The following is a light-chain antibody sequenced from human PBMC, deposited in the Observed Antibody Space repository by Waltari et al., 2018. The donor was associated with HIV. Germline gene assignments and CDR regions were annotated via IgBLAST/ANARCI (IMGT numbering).Light chain of an antibody. Sequence: EIVMTQSPAALSVSPGERVTLSCTASQSVSSNVAWYQQNHAQAPRLLIYGASTRATGIPARFSGSGSGTQFTLTISSLQSEDFAVYYCQQNHDWPPTTFGQGTRLEIK. V-gene: IGKV3-15*01. CDR3: QQNHDWPPTT. CDR1: QSVSSN. J-gene: IGKJ5*01. CDR2: GAS.